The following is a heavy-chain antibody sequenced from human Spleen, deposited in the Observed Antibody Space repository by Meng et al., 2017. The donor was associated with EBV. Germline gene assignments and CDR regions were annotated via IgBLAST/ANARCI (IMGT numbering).Heavy chain of an antibody. D-gene: IGHD6-25*01. CDR1: GYTFTGDS. J-gene: IGHJ5*02. V-gene: IGHV7-4-1*02. CDR2: INTRTGNP. Sequence: QVYLVQSGAEFMKPRASVKVSCKASGYTFTGDSRHWVRQAPGQGPEWMGWINTRTGNPMYAQGFTGRFVFSLDTSVSTAYLQISSLEAEDTAVYYCARQSPIAATPTGLDPWGQGTLVTVSS. CDR3: ARQSPIAATPTGLDP.